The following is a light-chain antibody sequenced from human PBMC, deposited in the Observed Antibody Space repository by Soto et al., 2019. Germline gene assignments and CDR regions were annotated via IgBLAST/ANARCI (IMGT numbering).Light chain of an antibody. Sequence: DIQMTQPPASLSASVGYRITITCRASQVISNYLAWYQQKPGKVPKLLIYAASILQSGVPSRFSGSGSGTDFTLTISSLQPEDVATYYCQRYNSVVGTFGGGTKGDIK. V-gene: IGKV1-27*01. J-gene: IGKJ4*01. CDR3: QRYNSVVGT. CDR1: QVISNY. CDR2: AAS.